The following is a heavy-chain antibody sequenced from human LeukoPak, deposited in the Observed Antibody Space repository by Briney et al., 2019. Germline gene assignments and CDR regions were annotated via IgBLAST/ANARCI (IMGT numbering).Heavy chain of an antibody. J-gene: IGHJ4*02. Sequence: GGSLRLSCAASGFTFTGYSMNWFRQAPGKGLEWVSYISITSDKIYYADSVKGRFTISRDNAKNSLYLQVNSLRAEDTAVYYCARIMITVTTSGYWGQGTLVTVSS. CDR3: ARIMITVTTSGY. CDR1: GFTFTGYS. V-gene: IGHV3-48*04. D-gene: IGHD4-17*01. CDR2: ISITSDKI.